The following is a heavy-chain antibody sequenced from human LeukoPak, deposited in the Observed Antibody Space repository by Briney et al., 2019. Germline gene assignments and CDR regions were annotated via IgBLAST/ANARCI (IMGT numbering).Heavy chain of an antibody. CDR1: GFTFSSYW. CDR2: IKQDGSEK. Sequence: GGSLRLSCAASGFTFSSYWMSWVRQAPGKGLDWVANIKQDGSEKYYVDSVKGRFTVSRDNARNSLYLEMNSLRAEDTAVYYCARVSRGKWELLGAHDYWGQGTLVTVSS. D-gene: IGHD1-26*01. CDR3: ARVSRGKWELLGAHDY. V-gene: IGHV3-7*01. J-gene: IGHJ4*02.